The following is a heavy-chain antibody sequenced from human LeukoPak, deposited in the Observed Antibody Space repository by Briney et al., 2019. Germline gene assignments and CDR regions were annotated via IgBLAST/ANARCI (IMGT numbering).Heavy chain of an antibody. J-gene: IGHJ3*02. D-gene: IGHD6-13*01. CDR1: GGSISSGGYY. Sequence: SQTLSLTCTVSGGSISSGGYYWSWIRQHPGKGLEWIGYIYYSGSTYYNPSLKSRVTISVGTSKNQFSLKLSSVTAADTAVYYCARWEQQLGHQDAFDIWGQGTMVTVSS. V-gene: IGHV4-31*03. CDR2: IYYSGST. CDR3: ARWEQQLGHQDAFDI.